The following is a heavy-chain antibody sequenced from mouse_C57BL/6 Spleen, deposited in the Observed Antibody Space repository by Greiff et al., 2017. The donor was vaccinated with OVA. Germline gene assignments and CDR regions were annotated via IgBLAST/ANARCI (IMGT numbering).Heavy chain of an antibody. CDR1: GYAFSSSW. J-gene: IGHJ3*01. Sequence: QVQLQQSGPELVKPGASVKISCKASGYAFSSSWMNWVQQRPGQGLEWIGRIYPGDGDTNYNGKFKGKATLTADKSSSTAYMQLSSLTSEDSAVYYCAREGVERRHGAYGGQGTLVTVSA. V-gene: IGHV1-82*01. D-gene: IGHD1-1*01. CDR3: AREGVERRHGAY. CDR2: IYPGDGDT.